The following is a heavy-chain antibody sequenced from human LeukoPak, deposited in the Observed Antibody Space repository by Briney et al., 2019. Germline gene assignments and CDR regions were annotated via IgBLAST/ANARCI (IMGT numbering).Heavy chain of an antibody. CDR2: IYPGDSDT. Sequence: GESLKISCKGSGYTFITYWIGWVRQMPGKGLEWMGIIYPGDSDTRYSPSFQGQVTMSADKSISTAYLQWSSLKASDTAVYYCARGFTMNGGGWFDPWGQGTLVTVSS. CDR3: ARGFTMNGGGWFDP. J-gene: IGHJ5*02. V-gene: IGHV5-51*01. D-gene: IGHD3-16*01. CDR1: GYTFITYW.